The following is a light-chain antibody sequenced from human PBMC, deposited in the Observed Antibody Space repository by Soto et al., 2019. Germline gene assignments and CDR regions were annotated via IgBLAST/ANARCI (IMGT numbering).Light chain of an antibody. CDR1: QSVSSSY. J-gene: IGKJ1*01. Sequence: EIVLTPSPGTLSLSPGERATLSCRASQSVSSSYLAWYQQKPGQAPRLLVYGASSRAAGIADRLRGSGSGTGDNPTISRREHEDVAVYYCQQYGSSSRTFGQGTKVEVK. CDR2: GAS. V-gene: IGKV3-20*01. CDR3: QQYGSSSRT.